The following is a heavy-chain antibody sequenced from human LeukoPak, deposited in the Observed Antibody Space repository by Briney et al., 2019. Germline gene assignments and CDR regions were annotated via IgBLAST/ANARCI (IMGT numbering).Heavy chain of an antibody. J-gene: IGHJ3*02. CDR1: GFTFSSYA. Sequence: PGGSLRLSCAASGFTFSSYAVSWVRQAPGKGLEWVSAISGSGGSTYYADSVKGRFTISRDNSKNTLYLQMNSLRAEDTAVYYCAKEYCGGDCYSEDAFDIWGQGTMVTVSS. D-gene: IGHD2-21*02. CDR2: ISGSGGST. V-gene: IGHV3-23*01. CDR3: AKEYCGGDCYSEDAFDI.